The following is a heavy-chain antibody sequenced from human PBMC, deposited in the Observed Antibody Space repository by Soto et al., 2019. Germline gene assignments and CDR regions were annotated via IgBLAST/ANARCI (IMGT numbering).Heavy chain of an antibody. Sequence: GGSLRLSCAASGFTFSSYAMSWVRQAPGKGLEWVSAISGSGGSTYYADSVKGRFTISRDNSKNTLYLQMNSLRAEDTAVYYCAKDNVLMVYAILPAEYFQHWGQGTLVTVSS. V-gene: IGHV3-23*01. CDR2: ISGSGGST. J-gene: IGHJ1*01. CDR3: AKDNVLMVYAILPAEYFQH. D-gene: IGHD2-8*01. CDR1: GFTFSSYA.